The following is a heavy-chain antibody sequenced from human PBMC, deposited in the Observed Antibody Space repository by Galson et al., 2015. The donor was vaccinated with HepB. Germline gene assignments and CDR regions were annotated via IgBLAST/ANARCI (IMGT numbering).Heavy chain of an antibody. CDR2: ISSSSSYI. D-gene: IGHD5-12*01. CDR1: GFTFSSYS. V-gene: IGHV3-21*01. J-gene: IGHJ4*02. CDR3: ARDLRLEVDTVAYFDY. Sequence: SLRLSCAASGFTFSSYSMNWVRQAPGKGLEWVSSISSSSSYIYYADSVKGRFTISRDNAKNSLYLQMNSLRAEDTAVYYCARDLRLEVDTVAYFDYWGQGTLVTVSS.